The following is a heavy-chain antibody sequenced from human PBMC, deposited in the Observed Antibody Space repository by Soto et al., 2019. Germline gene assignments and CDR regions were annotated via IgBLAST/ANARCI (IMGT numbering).Heavy chain of an antibody. Sequence: SETLSLTCAVYGGSFGGYYWSWIRQPPGKGLEWIGEINHSGSTNYNPSLKSRVTISVDTSKNQFSLKLSSVTAADTAVYYCARAITMIVNYFDYWGQGTLVTVSS. V-gene: IGHV4-34*01. CDR2: INHSGST. D-gene: IGHD3-22*01. CDR1: GGSFGGYY. CDR3: ARAITMIVNYFDY. J-gene: IGHJ4*02.